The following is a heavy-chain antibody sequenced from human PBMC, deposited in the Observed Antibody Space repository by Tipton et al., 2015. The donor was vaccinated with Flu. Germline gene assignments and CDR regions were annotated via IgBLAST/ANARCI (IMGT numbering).Heavy chain of an antibody. CDR2: IYYIGST. CDR1: GGSISSYY. CDR3: ARGWATEYFQH. J-gene: IGHJ1*01. D-gene: IGHD5-12*01. V-gene: IGHV4-59*01. Sequence: TLSLTCTVSGGSISSYYWSWIRQPPGKGLEWIGYIYYIGSTNYNPSLKSRVTISVDTSKNQFSLKLSSVTAADTAVYYCARGWATEYFQHWGQGTLVTVSS.